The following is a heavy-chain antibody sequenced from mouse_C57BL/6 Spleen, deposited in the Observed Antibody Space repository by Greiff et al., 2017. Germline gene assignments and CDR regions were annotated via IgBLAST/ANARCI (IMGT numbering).Heavy chain of an antibody. D-gene: IGHD1-1*01. CDR1: GYAFSSYW. Sequence: VQGVESGAELVKPGASVKISCKASGYAFSSYWMNWVKQRPGKGLEWIGQIYPGDGDTNYNGKFKGKATLTADKSSSTAYMQLSSLTSEDSAGYFCARDYYGSSYGYCDVGGTGTTGTVSS. CDR3: ARDYYGSSYGYCDV. J-gene: IGHJ1*03. CDR2: IYPGDGDT. V-gene: IGHV1-80*01.